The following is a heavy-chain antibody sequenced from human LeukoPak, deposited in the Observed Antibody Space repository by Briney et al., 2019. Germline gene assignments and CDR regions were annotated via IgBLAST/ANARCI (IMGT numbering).Heavy chain of an antibody. CDR3: ARGGRSITIFGVVIIQGKIINWFDP. CDR1: GFTLSNYW. J-gene: IGHJ5*02. V-gene: IGHV3-74*01. CDR2: INSDGSRT. Sequence: PGGSLRLSCAASGFTLSNYWMHWVRQAPGKGLVWVSRINSDGSRTNYADSVKGRFTISRDNAKNTLYLQMNSLRTEDTAVYYCARGGRSITIFGVVIIQGKIINWFDPWGQGTLVTVSS. D-gene: IGHD3-3*01.